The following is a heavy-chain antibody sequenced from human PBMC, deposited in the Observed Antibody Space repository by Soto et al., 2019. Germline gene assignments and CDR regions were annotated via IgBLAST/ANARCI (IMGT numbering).Heavy chain of an antibody. CDR2: INYSGNT. J-gene: IGHJ6*02. CDR3: ARHPGYCTGTSCYGYYTMDV. Sequence: SGTLFLPCTVSGCSISSNNYYLGLIRQPPGKGLEWIGGINYSGNTYYDPSLKSRVTISVDTSKNQFSLMLTSATAADTAVYYCARHPGYCTGTSCYGYYTMDVWGQGTTVT. V-gene: IGHV4-39*01. D-gene: IGHD2-2*01. CDR1: GCSISSNNYY.